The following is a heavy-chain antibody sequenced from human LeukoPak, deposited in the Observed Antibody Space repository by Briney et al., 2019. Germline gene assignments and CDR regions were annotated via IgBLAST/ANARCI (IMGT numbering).Heavy chain of an antibody. J-gene: IGHJ3*02. CDR1: GFTFSSYG. CDR2: IRYDGSNK. D-gene: IGHD3-22*01. CDR3: AKDAGATYYYDSSGYYDDAFDI. Sequence: PGGSLRLSCAASGFTFSSYGMHWVRQAPGKGLEWVAFIRYDGSNKYYADSVKGRFTISRDNSKNTLYLQMNSLRAEDTAVYYCAKDAGATYYYDSSGYYDDAFDIWGQGTMVTVSS. V-gene: IGHV3-30*02.